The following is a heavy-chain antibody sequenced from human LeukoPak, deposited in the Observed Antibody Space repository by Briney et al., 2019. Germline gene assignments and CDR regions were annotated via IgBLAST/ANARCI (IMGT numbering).Heavy chain of an antibody. Sequence: ASVKVSCKASGYTFTSYGISWVRQAPGQGLEWMGWISAYNGNTNYAQKLQGRVTMTTDTSTSTAYMELRSLRSDDTAVYYCARDFVAYGDYSLRWLDPWGQGTLVTVSS. V-gene: IGHV1-18*01. CDR2: ISAYNGNT. CDR3: ARDFVAYGDYSLRWLDP. J-gene: IGHJ5*02. D-gene: IGHD4-17*01. CDR1: GYTFTSYG.